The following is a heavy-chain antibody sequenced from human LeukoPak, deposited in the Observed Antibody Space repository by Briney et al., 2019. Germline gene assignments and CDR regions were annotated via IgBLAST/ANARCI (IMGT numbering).Heavy chain of an antibody. Sequence: PGGSLRLSCAASGFTFSSYSMNWVRQAPGKGLEWVSYISSSSSTIYYADSVKGRLTISRDNAKNSLYLQMNSLRAEDTAVYYCAREVSGYDSRYYYGMDVWGQGTTVTVSS. CDR1: GFTFSSYS. CDR2: ISSSSSTI. J-gene: IGHJ6*02. D-gene: IGHD5-12*01. V-gene: IGHV3-48*01. CDR3: AREVSGYDSRYYYGMDV.